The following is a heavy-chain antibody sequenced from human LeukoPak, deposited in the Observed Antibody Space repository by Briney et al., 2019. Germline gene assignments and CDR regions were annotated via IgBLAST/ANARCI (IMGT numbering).Heavy chain of an antibody. J-gene: IGHJ4*02. CDR1: GGSVSSGSYY. Sequence: PSETLSLTCTVSGGSVSSGSYYWRWIRQPPGKGLEWIGYIYYSGSTNYNPSLKSRVTISVDTSKNQFSLKLSSVTAADTAVYYCARGITMVRGVISPADYWGQGTLVTVSS. CDR2: IYYSGST. CDR3: ARGITMVRGVISPADY. V-gene: IGHV4-61*01. D-gene: IGHD3-10*01.